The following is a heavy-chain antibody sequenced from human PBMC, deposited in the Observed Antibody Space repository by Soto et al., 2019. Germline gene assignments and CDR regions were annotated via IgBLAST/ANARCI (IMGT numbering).Heavy chain of an antibody. CDR1: GFTFSSYA. Sequence: EVQLLESGGGLVQPGGSLRLSCAASGFTFSSYAMSWVRQAPGKGLEWVSAISGSGGSTYYADSVKGRFTISRDNSKNTLYLQMNSLRAEDTAVHYCAKAELLWFGELLGNAFDIWGQGTMVTVSS. CDR2: ISGSGGST. J-gene: IGHJ3*02. D-gene: IGHD3-10*01. CDR3: AKAELLWFGELLGNAFDI. V-gene: IGHV3-23*01.